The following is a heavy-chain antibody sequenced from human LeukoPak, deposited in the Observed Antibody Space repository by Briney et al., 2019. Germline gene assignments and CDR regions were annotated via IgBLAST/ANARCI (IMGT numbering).Heavy chain of an antibody. CDR1: GFTFSVYS. D-gene: IGHD1-26*01. Sequence: GGSLRLSCAASGFTFSVYSMNWVRQAPGKGLEWVSLIYSGGTTYYADSVKGRFTISRDNSKNTLYLQMDSLRAEDTAVYYCARGKLGAATLDYWGQGTLVTVSS. CDR2: IYSGGTT. V-gene: IGHV3-53*01. J-gene: IGHJ4*02. CDR3: ARGKLGAATLDY.